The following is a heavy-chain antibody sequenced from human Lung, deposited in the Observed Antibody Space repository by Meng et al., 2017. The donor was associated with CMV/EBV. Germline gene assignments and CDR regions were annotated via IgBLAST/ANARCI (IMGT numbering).Heavy chain of an antibody. CDR2: INWSGDRA. V-gene: IGHV3-9*01. CDR1: GFTFDDYA. CDR3: AKDISPRPVMSDGMDV. Sequence: SLKISCAASGFTFDDYAIHWVRQPPGKGLEWVSGINWSGDRAVYADSEKGRFIVSRDNAKNSLFLQMNTLRAEDTALYYCAKDISPRPVMSDGMDVWGQGXTVTVSS. J-gene: IGHJ6*02. D-gene: IGHD3-16*01.